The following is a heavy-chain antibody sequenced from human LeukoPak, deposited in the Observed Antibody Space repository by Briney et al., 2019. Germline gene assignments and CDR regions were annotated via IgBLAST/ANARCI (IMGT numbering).Heavy chain of an antibody. CDR1: GFTFSSYS. V-gene: IGHV3-21*01. CDR2: ISSSSSYI. Sequence: PGGSLRLSCAASGFTFSSYSMNWVRQAPGKGLEWVSSISSSSSYIYYADSVKGRCTISRDNAKNSLYLQMNSLRAEDTAVYYCATGRIAVADSFDYWGQGTLVTVSS. J-gene: IGHJ4*02. D-gene: IGHD6-19*01. CDR3: ATGRIAVADSFDY.